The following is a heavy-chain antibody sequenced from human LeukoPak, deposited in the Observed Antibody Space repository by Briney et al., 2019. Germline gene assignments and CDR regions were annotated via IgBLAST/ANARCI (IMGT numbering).Heavy chain of an antibody. Sequence: GGSLRLSCAASGFTFSNYNMNWVRQAPGKGPEWVANIKQDGSEKYYVDSVKGRFTISRDNSKNSLFLQMNSLRAEDTAVYYCASLGYWGQGTLVTVSS. CDR1: GFTFSNYN. CDR3: ASLGY. V-gene: IGHV3-7*01. CDR2: IKQDGSEK. J-gene: IGHJ4*02.